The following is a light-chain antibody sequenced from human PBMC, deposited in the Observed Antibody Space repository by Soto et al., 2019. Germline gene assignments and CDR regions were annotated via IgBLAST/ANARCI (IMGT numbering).Light chain of an antibody. CDR1: QSVSSN. Sequence: EIVMTQSPATLSVSTGERATLSCRASQSVSSNLAWYQQKPGQAPRLLIYGASTRATGFPARFSGSGSGTEFTLTISSLQSEDFAVYYCQQYTDWPLTFGGGTKVDIK. CDR3: QQYTDWPLT. V-gene: IGKV3-15*01. J-gene: IGKJ4*01. CDR2: GAS.